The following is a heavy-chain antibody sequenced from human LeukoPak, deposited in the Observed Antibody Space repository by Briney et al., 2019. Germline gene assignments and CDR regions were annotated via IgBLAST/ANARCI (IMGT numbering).Heavy chain of an antibody. CDR3: ARDPKGYCSSTSCYTPNY. J-gene: IGHJ4*02. CDR2: IYYSGST. Sequence: SQTLSLTCTVSGGSISSGDYYWSWIRQPPGKGLEWIGYIYYSGSTYYNPSLKSRVTISVDTSKNQFSLKLRSVTAADTAVYYCARDPKGYCSSTSCYTPNYWGQGTLVTVSS. D-gene: IGHD2-2*02. V-gene: IGHV4-30-4*08. CDR1: GGSISSGDYY.